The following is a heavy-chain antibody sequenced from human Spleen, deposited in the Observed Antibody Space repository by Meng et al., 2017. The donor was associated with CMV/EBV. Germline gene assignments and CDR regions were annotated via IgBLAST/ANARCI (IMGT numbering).Heavy chain of an antibody. Sequence: SETLSLTCTVSGDSIRSSNFYWGWIRQPPGKGLEWIGNIYYSGSTYYNPSLKSRVTMSVDTSKNQFSLNLNSVTAADTAMYYCARDGPYQLLWNAFDIWGQGTMVTVSS. V-gene: IGHV4-39*07. J-gene: IGHJ3*02. CDR1: GDSIRSSNFY. D-gene: IGHD2-2*01. CDR3: ARDGPYQLLWNAFDI. CDR2: IYYSGST.